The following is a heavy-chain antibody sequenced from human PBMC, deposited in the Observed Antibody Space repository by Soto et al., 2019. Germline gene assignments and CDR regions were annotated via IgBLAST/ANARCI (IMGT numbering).Heavy chain of an antibody. CDR2: ISAYNGNT. J-gene: IGHJ4*02. V-gene: IGHV1-18*01. Sequence: QVQLVQSGAEVKKPGASVKVSCKASGYTFTSYGISWVRQAPGQGLEGMGWISAYNGNTNYAQKLQGRVTMTTNTSTSPADMELRSLRSDDPAVYYCASDLARGYYGSGSSYNPGDYWGQGTLVTVSS. CDR1: GYTFTSYG. D-gene: IGHD3-10*01. CDR3: ASDLARGYYGSGSSYNPGDY.